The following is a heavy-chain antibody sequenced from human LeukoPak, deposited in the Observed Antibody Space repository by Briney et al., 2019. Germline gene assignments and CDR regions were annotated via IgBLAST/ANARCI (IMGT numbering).Heavy chain of an antibody. CDR2: IYYSGST. CDR1: GGSISSGDYY. D-gene: IGHD2-15*01. CDR3: ARVVPPELYYFDY. V-gene: IGHV4-30-4*08. J-gene: IGHJ4*02. Sequence: SETLSLTCTVSGGSISSGDYYWSWIRQPPGKGLEWIGYIYYSGSTYYNPSLKSRVTISVDTSKNQFSLKLSSVTAADTAVYYCARVVPPELYYFDYWGQGTLVTVSS.